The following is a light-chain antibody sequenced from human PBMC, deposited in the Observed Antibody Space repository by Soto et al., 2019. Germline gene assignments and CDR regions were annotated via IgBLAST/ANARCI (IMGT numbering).Light chain of an antibody. V-gene: IGKV1-39*01. Sequence: DIQMTQSPSALSASVGDRVTITCRASQSISTYLNWYQRKPGKAPNLLISAASSFRSGVPSRFSGSGSGTDFTLTISSLQPEDSATYYCQQSYTNPIAFGQGTRLEIK. J-gene: IGKJ5*01. CDR2: AAS. CDR1: QSISTY. CDR3: QQSYTNPIA.